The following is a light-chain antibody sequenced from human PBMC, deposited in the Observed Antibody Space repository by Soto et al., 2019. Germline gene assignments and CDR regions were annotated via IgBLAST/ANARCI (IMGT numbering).Light chain of an antibody. CDR2: DDN. J-gene: IGLJ1*01. V-gene: IGLV1-51*01. Sequence: QSVLTQPPSVSAAPGQKVTISCSGSSSNIGGNSVSWHQQLPGTAPKLLIYDDNKRPSGIPDRLSGSKSGTSATLGITGFQTGDEADYYCGSWDSSLSAYVFGTGTKV. CDR3: GSWDSSLSAYV. CDR1: SSNIGGNS.